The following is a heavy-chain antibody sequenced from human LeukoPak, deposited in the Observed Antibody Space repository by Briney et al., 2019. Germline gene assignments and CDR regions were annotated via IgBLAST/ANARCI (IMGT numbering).Heavy chain of an antibody. D-gene: IGHD4-11*01. V-gene: IGHV3-30*01. CDR3: ASTVTTGFDY. J-gene: IGHJ4*02. CDR1: GFTFSSYA. CDR2: ISYDGSNK. Sequence: PGRSLRLSCAASGFTFSSYAMHWVRQAPGKGLEWVAVISYDGSNKYYADSVKGRFTISRDNSKNTLYLQMTSLRAEDTAVYYCASTVTTGFDYWGQGTLVTVSS.